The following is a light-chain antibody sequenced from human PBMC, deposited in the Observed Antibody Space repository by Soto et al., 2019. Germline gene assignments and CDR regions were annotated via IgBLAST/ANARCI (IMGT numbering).Light chain of an antibody. CDR1: SSDVGGYNY. Sequence: QSVLTQPPSASGSPGQSVTISCTGTSSDVGGYNYVSWYQQHPGKAPKLMIYEVSKRPSGVPDRFSGSKSVNTAYLTVSGLQAEDEADYYCSSYAGSNNVVFGGGTKLTVL. CDR2: EVS. V-gene: IGLV2-8*01. CDR3: SSYAGSNNVV. J-gene: IGLJ2*01.